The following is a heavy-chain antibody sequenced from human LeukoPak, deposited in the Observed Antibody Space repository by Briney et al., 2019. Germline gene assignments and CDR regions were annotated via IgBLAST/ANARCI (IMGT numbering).Heavy chain of an antibody. CDR3: ARDPDYGGSGFFGDS. J-gene: IGHJ4*02. CDR2: IRQDGSGK. CDR1: GFTFSSYW. V-gene: IGHV3-7*01. D-gene: IGHD4-23*01. Sequence: PGGSLRLSCAASGFTFSSYWMTWVRQAPGKGLEWVANIRQDGSGKYYVDSVKGRFTISRDNAKNSLYLQMNSLRAEDTAVYYCARDPDYGGSGFFGDSWGQGTLVTVSS.